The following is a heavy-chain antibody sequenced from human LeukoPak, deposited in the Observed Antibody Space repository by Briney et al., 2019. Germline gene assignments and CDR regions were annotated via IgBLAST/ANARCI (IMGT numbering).Heavy chain of an antibody. J-gene: IGHJ4*02. V-gene: IGHV3-23*01. D-gene: IGHD3-10*01. Sequence: GGSLRLSCAASGFTFSDYYMSWIRQAPGKGLEWVSAISDSGGSTYYTDSVKGRFTISRDNSKNTLYLQMNSLRAEDTAVYYCASILLWYVYDYWGQGTLVTVSS. CDR2: ISDSGGST. CDR3: ASILLWYVYDY. CDR1: GFTFSDYY.